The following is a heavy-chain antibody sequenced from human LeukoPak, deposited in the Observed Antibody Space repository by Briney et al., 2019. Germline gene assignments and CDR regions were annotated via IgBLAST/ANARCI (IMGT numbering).Heavy chain of an antibody. CDR1: NYSINNGYY. Sequence: KPSETLSLTCTVSNYSINNGYYWGWIRQPPGRGLEWIGSIYHSGFTYSNPSLTSRLTMSIDASKNEFSLRLTSVTAADTAIYYCLRDKAGSFYGSGGYHFNYNGMDVWGQGTAVTVSS. D-gene: IGHD3-10*01. V-gene: IGHV4-38-2*02. CDR2: IYHSGFT. CDR3: LRDKAGSFYGSGGYHFNYNGMDV. J-gene: IGHJ6*02.